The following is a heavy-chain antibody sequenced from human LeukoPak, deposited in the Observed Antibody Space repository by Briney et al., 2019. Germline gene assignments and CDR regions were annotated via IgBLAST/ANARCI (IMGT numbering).Heavy chain of an antibody. CDR3: ARRGPSAYEFDY. V-gene: IGHV4-39*01. J-gene: IGHJ4*02. Sequence: SETLSHTCTVSGDSISSSSYYWGWIRQPPGKGLEWIGNMHYSGSTNYNPSLRSRVTISVDTSKNQFSLKLSSVTAADTAVYYCARRGPSAYEFDYWGQGTLVTVSS. CDR1: GDSISSSSYY. D-gene: IGHD5-12*01. CDR2: MHYSGST.